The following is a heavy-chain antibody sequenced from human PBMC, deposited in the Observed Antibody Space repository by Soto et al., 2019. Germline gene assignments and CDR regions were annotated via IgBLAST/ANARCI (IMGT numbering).Heavy chain of an antibody. J-gene: IGHJ4*02. CDR3: ARALYLCFDY. D-gene: IGHD2-2*02. V-gene: IGHV4-30-2*01. CDR1: GGSISSGGYS. CDR2: IYHIGST. Sequence: SETLSLTGAVSGGSISSGGYSWSWIRQPPGKGLEWIGYIYHIGSTYYNPSLKSRATISVDRSKNQLSLKLSSVTAAETAVYYGARALYLCFDYCGRRNLVTFCS.